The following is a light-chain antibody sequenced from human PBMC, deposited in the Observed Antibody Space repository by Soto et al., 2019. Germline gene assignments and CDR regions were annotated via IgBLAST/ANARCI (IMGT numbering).Light chain of an antibody. CDR3: QQGSRTLT. CDR2: GAS. CDR1: QSIDRY. J-gene: IGKJ4*01. V-gene: IGKV1-39*01. Sequence: DIQMTQSPSSLSASVGDRVTITCRASQSIDRYLNWYQQKPGTAPKLLISGASSLRSGVPSRFSGSGSGTDFTLTINSPQPEDLATYYCQQGSRTLTFGGGTKVEIK.